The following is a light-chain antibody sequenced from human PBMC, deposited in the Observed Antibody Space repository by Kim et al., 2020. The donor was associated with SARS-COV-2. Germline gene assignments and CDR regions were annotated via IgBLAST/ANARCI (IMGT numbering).Light chain of an antibody. J-gene: IGLJ2*01. Sequence: GQPVTSACTGTSSNIGASNYVSCYQQRPGKVPKVMIYEVSKRPSGVPDRFSGSKSGNTASLTVSGLQAEDEADYFCCSYAGDNDLVFGGGTQLTVL. V-gene: IGLV2-8*01. CDR1: SSNIGASNY. CDR2: EVS. CDR3: CSYAGDNDLV.